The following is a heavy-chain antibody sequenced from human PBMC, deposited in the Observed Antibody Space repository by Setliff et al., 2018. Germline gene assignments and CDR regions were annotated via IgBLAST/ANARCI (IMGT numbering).Heavy chain of an antibody. D-gene: IGHD3-22*01. CDR2: ISAYNGNT. V-gene: IGHV1-18*01. CDR3: ARDQGGDYYDSSGNDY. CDR1: GYTFPSYG. Sequence: ASVKVSCKASGYTFPSYGLSWVRQAPGQGLEWMGWISAYNGNTNYAQRLQGRVTMTTDTSTSTAYMELRSLRSDDTAVYYCARDQGGDYYDSSGNDYWGQGTLVTVSS. J-gene: IGHJ4*02.